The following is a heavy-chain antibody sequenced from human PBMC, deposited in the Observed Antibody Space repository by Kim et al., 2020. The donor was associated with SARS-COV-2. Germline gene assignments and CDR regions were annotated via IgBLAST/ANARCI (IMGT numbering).Heavy chain of an antibody. Sequence: GGSLRLSCAVSGLSVSTNYMSWVRQAPGKGLEWVSVIYRSGSAYYAVSVKGRFTISRDNSKDTLYLHMNSLRAEDSAVYYCARVGVATFAFDIWGQGTMVTVSS. CDR3: ARVGVATFAFDI. V-gene: IGHV3-66*01. CDR1: GLSVSTNY. J-gene: IGHJ3*02. CDR2: IYRSGSA. D-gene: IGHD2-15*01.